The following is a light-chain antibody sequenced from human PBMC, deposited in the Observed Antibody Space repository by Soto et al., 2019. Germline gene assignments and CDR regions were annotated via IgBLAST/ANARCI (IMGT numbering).Light chain of an antibody. V-gene: IGKV3-15*01. CDR3: LQYYGWPKP. CDR2: GAT. J-gene: IGKJ1*01. Sequence: EIVMTQSPATLSVSPGERATLSCWASQSVNSKLAWYQHIPGQAPRLLIYGATSRATGIPTRFSGSESGTEFTLTIGSLQSEDFAVYYCLQYYGWPKPFGQGTKVEIK. CDR1: QSVNSK.